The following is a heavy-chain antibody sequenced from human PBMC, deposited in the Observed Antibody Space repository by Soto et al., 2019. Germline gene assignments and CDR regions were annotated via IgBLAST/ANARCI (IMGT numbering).Heavy chain of an antibody. D-gene: IGHD6-19*01. J-gene: IGHJ4*02. Sequence: SETLSLTCTVSSAPVSSTTYTWGWIRQPPGKGLEWVASIYYGGSSYYNPSLNSRVTVSVDTSKNQFSLKMTSVTAADTAVYYCAKSPPAVAGYFDYWGQGTLVT. CDR3: AKSPPAVAGYFDY. CDR2: IYYGGSS. V-gene: IGHV4-39*01. CDR1: SAPVSSTTYT.